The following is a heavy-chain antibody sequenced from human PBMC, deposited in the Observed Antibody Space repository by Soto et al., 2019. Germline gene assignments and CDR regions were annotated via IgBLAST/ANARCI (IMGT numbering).Heavy chain of an antibody. CDR2: ITSTGRDV. V-gene: IGHV3-21*06. CDR1: GFTFSSYA. D-gene: IGHD1-1*01. Sequence: TGGSLRLSCAASGFTFSSYAMSWVRQAPGKGLQWVSSITSTGRDVFYADSVKGRFTISRDNAKSSLYLQMNSLRAEDTAVYYCVKEVEGFDYWGQGTLVTVSS. J-gene: IGHJ4*02. CDR3: VKEVEGFDY.